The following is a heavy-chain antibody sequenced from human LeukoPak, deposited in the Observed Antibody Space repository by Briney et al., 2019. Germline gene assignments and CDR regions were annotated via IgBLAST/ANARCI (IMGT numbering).Heavy chain of an antibody. Sequence: PSQTLSLTCTVSGGSIISADHYWSWIRQPPGKGLEWIGEINHSGSTNYNPSLKSRVTISVDTSKNQFSLKLSSVTAADTAVYYCARGQWLRWGPFDYWGQGTLVTVSS. J-gene: IGHJ4*02. CDR2: INHSGST. CDR1: GGSIISADHY. V-gene: IGHV4-30-4*08. CDR3: ARGQWLRWGPFDY. D-gene: IGHD5-12*01.